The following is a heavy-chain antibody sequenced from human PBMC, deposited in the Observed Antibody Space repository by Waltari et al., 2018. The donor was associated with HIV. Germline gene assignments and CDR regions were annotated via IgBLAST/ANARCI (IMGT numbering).Heavy chain of an antibody. V-gene: IGHV3-21*01. D-gene: IGHD1-26*01. J-gene: IGHJ3*02. CDR2: ISSSSNYI. Sequence: EVQLVESGGGLVKPGGSLRLSCAASGFTFSSYSMNWARQAPGKGLEWVSSISSSSNYIYYADSVKGRFTTSRDNAKNSLYLQMNSLRAEDTAVYYCARGGQSREDAFDIWGQGTMVTVSS. CDR1: GFTFSSYS. CDR3: ARGGQSREDAFDI.